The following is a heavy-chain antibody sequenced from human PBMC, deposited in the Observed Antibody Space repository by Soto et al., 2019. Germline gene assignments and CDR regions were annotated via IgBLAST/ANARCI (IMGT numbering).Heavy chain of an antibody. CDR2: INHSGST. Sequence: SETLSLTCAVYGGSFSGYYWSWIRQPPGKWLEWIGEINHSGSTNYNPSLKSRVTISVDTSKNQFSLKLSSVTAADTAVYYCARNFDYYDSSGYYSPDFDYWGQGXLVTVYS. J-gene: IGHJ4*02. V-gene: IGHV4-34*01. CDR3: ARNFDYYDSSGYYSPDFDY. D-gene: IGHD3-22*01. CDR1: GGSFSGYY.